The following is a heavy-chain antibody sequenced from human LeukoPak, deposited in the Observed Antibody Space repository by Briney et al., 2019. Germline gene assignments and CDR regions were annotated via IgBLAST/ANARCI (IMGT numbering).Heavy chain of an antibody. Sequence: GASVKVSCKASGYTFIGYYIHWVRQAPGQGLEWMGWINPNSGGTNYAQKFQGRVTMTRDTSISTAYMELSSLRSDDTAVYYCARDLGYDSSGYWYWGQGTLVTVSS. CDR1: GYTFIGYY. D-gene: IGHD3-22*01. CDR2: INPNSGGT. V-gene: IGHV1-2*02. CDR3: ARDLGYDSSGYWY. J-gene: IGHJ4*02.